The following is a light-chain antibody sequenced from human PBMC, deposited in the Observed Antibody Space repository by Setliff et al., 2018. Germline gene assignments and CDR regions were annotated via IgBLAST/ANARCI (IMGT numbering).Light chain of an antibody. J-gene: IGLJ2*01. CDR3: AAWDDSLNADVL. CDR1: SSNIGSNT. CDR2: RNN. V-gene: IGLV1-44*01. Sequence: QSVLTQPPPASGTPGQRVTISCSGSSSNIGSNTVNWYQQLPGTAPKLLIYRNNQRPSGVPDRFSGSKSGTSASLAISGLQSEDEADYYCAAWDDSLNADVLFGGGTKVTVL.